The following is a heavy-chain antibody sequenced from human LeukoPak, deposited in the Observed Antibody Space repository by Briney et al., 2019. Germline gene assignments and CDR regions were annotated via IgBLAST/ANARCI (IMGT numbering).Heavy chain of an antibody. V-gene: IGHV3-7*03. D-gene: IGHD2-21*02. CDR2: INHNGNVN. Sequence: GGSLRLSCAASGFTFSSYWMNWARQAPGKGLEWVASINHNGNVNYYVDSVKGRFTISRDNAKNSLYLQMSNLRAEDTAVYYCAREICGGDCYFYYYYGMDVWGQGTTVTVSS. CDR3: AREICGGDCYFYYYYGMDV. CDR1: GFTFSSYW. J-gene: IGHJ6*02.